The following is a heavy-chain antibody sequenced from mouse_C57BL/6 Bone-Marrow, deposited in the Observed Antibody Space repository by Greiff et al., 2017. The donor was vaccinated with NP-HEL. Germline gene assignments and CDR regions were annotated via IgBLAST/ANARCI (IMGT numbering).Heavy chain of an antibody. CDR1: GYTFTSYG. D-gene: IGHD1-1*01. J-gene: IGHJ1*03. Sequence: QVQLQQSGAELARPGASVKLSCKASGYTFTSYGISWVKQRTGQGLEWIGEIYPRSGNTYYNAKFKGKATLPASKSSSTAYMELRSLTSEDSAVYFCARGSYSYWYFEVWGTGTTVTVAS. CDR3: ARGSYSYWYFEV. CDR2: IYPRSGNT. V-gene: IGHV1-81*01.